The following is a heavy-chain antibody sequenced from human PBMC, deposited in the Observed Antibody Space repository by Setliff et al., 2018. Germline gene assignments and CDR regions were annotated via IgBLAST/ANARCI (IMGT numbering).Heavy chain of an antibody. D-gene: IGHD5-18*01. CDR2: FDPEDGET. Sequence: EASVKVSCKVSGYTFTELSMHWVRQAPGKGLEWMGGFDPEDGETIYAQKFQGRVTMTEDTSTDTAYMELSSLRSEDTAVYYCATSVSWIQLVLYPQGHPEPFDYWGQGTLVTVSS. V-gene: IGHV1-24*01. J-gene: IGHJ4*02. CDR3: ATSVSWIQLVLYPQGHPEPFDY. CDR1: GYTFTELS.